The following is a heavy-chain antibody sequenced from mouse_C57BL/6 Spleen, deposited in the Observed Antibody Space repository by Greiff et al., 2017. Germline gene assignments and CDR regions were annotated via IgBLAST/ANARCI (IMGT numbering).Heavy chain of an antibody. V-gene: IGHV2-2*01. D-gene: IGHD1-1*01. CDR3: ARSYYGSRRGYFDY. J-gene: IGHJ2*01. CDR1: GFSLTSYG. Sequence: VQLQQSGPGLVQPSQSLSITCTVSGFSLTSYGVHWVRQSPGKGLEWLGVIWSGGSTDYNAAFISRLSISKDNSKSQVFFKMNSLQADDTAIYYCARSYYGSRRGYFDYWGQGTTLTVSS. CDR2: IWSGGST.